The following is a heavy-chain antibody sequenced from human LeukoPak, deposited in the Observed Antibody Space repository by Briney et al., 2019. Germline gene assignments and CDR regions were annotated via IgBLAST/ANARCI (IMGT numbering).Heavy chain of an antibody. V-gene: IGHV1-8*01. J-gene: IGHJ6*02. D-gene: IGHD1-14*01. Sequence: ASVKVSCKASGYTFTSYDINWVRQATAQGLEWMGWMNPNSGNTGYAQKFQGRVTMTRNTSISTAYMELSSLRSEDTAVYYCARVGPVPYYYGMDVWGQGTTVTVSS. CDR3: ARVGPVPYYYGMDV. CDR1: GYTFTSYD. CDR2: MNPNSGNT.